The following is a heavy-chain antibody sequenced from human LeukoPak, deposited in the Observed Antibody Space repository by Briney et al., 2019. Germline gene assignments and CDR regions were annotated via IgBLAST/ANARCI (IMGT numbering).Heavy chain of an antibody. D-gene: IGHD3-10*01. CDR1: GGSFSGYY. J-gene: IGHJ4*02. CDR2: INHSGST. CDR3: ARVLLWFGESMNVDY. V-gene: IGHV4-34*01. Sequence: SETLSLTCAVYGGSFSGYYWSWIRQPPGKGLEWIGEINHSGSTNYNPSLKSRVTISVDTSKNQFSLKLSSVTAADTAVYYCARVLLWFGESMNVDYWGQGTLVTVSS.